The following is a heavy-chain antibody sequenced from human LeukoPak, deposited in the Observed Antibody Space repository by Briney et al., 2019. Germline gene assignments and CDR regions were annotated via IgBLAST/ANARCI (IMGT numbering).Heavy chain of an antibody. CDR1: GFTVRSNY. CDR2: IYTGGST. Sequence: GGSLRLSCATSGFTVRSNYMNWVRQAPGKGLEWVSVIYTGGSTYYADSVKGRFTISRDNSKNTLYLQMNSLRAEDTAVYYCARWDGYGYFDYWGQGTLVTVSS. D-gene: IGHD5-24*01. V-gene: IGHV3-66*01. CDR3: ARWDGYGYFDY. J-gene: IGHJ4*02.